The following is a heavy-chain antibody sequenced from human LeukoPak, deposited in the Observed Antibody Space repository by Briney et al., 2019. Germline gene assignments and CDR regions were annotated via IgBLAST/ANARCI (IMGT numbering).Heavy chain of an antibody. Sequence: SETLSLTCTISGYSITNSYYWAWIRQPPGKGLEWIGSIYHSGSMYYNLSLKSRVTISLDTSKNQFSLKLSSVTAPDPAVCYCSTDGATTSWAYWGQGILVTVSS. V-gene: IGHV4-38-2*02. CDR3: STDGATTSWAY. CDR1: GYSITNSYY. J-gene: IGHJ4*02. CDR2: IYHSGSM. D-gene: IGHD1-26*01.